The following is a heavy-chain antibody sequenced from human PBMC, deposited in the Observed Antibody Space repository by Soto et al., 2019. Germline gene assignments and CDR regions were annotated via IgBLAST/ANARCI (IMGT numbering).Heavy chain of an antibody. D-gene: IGHD3-22*01. V-gene: IGHV1-69*01. CDR2: IIPIFGTA. Sequence: QVQLVQSGAEVKKPGSSVKVSCKASGGTFSSYAISWVRQAPGQGLEWMGGIIPIFGTANYAQKFQGRVTITADESTSTASMELSSLRSEDTAVYYCARGLDYYDSSGYLGGYYFDYWGQGTLVTVSS. CDR3: ARGLDYYDSSGYLGGYYFDY. J-gene: IGHJ4*02. CDR1: GGTFSSYA.